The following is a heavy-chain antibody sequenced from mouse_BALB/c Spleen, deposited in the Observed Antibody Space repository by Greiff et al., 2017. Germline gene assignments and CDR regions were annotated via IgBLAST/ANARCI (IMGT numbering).Heavy chain of an antibody. J-gene: IGHJ4*01. CDR3: ARRVYGRGAMDY. Sequence: VQLQQSGAELARPGASVKLSCKASGYTFTSYWMQWVKQRPGQGLEWIGAIYPGDGDTRYTQKFKGKATLTADKSSSTAYMQLSSLASEDSAVYYCARRVYGRGAMDYWGQGTSVTVS. CDR1: GYTFTSYW. D-gene: IGHD1-1*01. CDR2: IYPGDGDT. V-gene: IGHV1-87*01.